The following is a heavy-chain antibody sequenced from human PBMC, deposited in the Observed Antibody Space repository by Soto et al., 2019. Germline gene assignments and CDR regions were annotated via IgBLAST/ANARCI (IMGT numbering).Heavy chain of an antibody. J-gene: IGHJ6*02. CDR2: IYYSGST. D-gene: IGHD3-10*01. V-gene: IGHV4-61*08. CDR1: GGSVSIGDYF. Sequence: SETLSLTCTVSGGSVSIGDYFWSWLRQSPGKRLEWIAYIYYSGSTNYNPSLKSRATISVDTSKSQVSLTLTSMTAADAALYYCARSPNYYYYGFDVWGQGTAVTVSS. CDR3: ARSPNYYYYGFDV.